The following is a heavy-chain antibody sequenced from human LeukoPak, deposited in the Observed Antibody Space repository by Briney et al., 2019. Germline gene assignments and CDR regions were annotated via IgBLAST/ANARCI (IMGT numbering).Heavy chain of an antibody. V-gene: IGHV1-46*01. CDR1: GYTFTSYY. J-gene: IGHJ3*02. CDR2: IHPSGGST. CDR3: ARIRDGYNDAYDI. D-gene: IGHD5-24*01. Sequence: ASVKVSCKASGYTFTSYYMHWVRQAPGQGLEWMGIIHPSGGSTSYAQKFQGRVTMTRDMSTSTVYMELSSLRSEDTAMYYCARIRDGYNDAYDIWGQGTVVTVPS.